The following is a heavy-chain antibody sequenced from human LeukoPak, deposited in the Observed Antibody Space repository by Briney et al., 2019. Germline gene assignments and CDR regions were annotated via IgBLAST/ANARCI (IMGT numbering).Heavy chain of an antibody. V-gene: IGHV3-7*01. Sequence: GGSLRLSCAASGFTFDDYGMSWVRQAPGKGLEWVANIKQDGSEKYYVDSVKGRFTIPRDNAKNSLYLQMNSLRAEDTAVYYCARYRYDFWSGYPPPGYFDYWGQGTLVTVSS. D-gene: IGHD3-3*01. CDR3: ARYRYDFWSGYPPPGYFDY. CDR1: GFTFDDYG. J-gene: IGHJ4*02. CDR2: IKQDGSEK.